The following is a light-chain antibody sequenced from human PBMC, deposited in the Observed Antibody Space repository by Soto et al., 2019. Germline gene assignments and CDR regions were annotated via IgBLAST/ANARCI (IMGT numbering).Light chain of an antibody. CDR1: QSVSSN. CDR3: QQYNSWPLT. CDR2: DIF. V-gene: IGKV3D-15*01. Sequence: EIVMPQATATLSVSAGDRAPLSCRASQSVSSNLAWYQQKPGQAPRLVIYDIFTRATGVPTRISGSGSGTEFTLTISSLQSEDFAVYYCQQYNSWPLTFGGGTKVDIK. J-gene: IGKJ4*01.